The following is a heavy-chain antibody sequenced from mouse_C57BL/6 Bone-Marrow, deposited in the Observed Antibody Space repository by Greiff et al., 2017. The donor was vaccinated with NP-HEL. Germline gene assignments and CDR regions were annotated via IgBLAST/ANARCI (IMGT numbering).Heavy chain of an antibody. J-gene: IGHJ2*01. CDR1: GFTFSDYY. D-gene: IGHD1-1*01. CDR3: ARQEYYGFDY. CDR2: ISNGGGST. V-gene: IGHV5-12*01. Sequence: EVHLVESGGGLVQPGGSLKLSCAASGFTFSDYYMYWVRQTPEKRLEWVAYISNGGGSTYYPDTVKGRFTISRDNAKNTLYLQMSRLKSEDTAMYYCARQEYYGFDYWGQGTTLTVSS.